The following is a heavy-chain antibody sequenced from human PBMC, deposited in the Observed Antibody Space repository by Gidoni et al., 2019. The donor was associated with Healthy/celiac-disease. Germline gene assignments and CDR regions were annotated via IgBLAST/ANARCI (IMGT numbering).Heavy chain of an antibody. CDR1: GGSISSGSYY. CDR2: IYTSGST. J-gene: IGHJ4*02. Sequence: QVQLQESGPGLVKPSQTLSLTCPVSGGSISSGSYYWSWIRQPAGKGLEWIGRIYTSGSTNYNPSLKSRVTISVDTSKNQFSLKLSSVTAADTAVYYCARGRDYYDSSGYYSFDYWGQGTLVTVSS. D-gene: IGHD3-22*01. CDR3: ARGRDYYDSSGYYSFDY. V-gene: IGHV4-61*02.